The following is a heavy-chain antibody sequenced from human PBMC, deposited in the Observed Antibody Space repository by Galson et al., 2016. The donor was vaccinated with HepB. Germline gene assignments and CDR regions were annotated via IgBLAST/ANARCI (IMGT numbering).Heavy chain of an antibody. D-gene: IGHD1-26*01. CDR2: IFWNDEE. Sequence: PALVKPTQTLTLTCIVSGFSLSSARMGVSWIRQPPGKALEWLAQIFWNDEESYSTSLKSRLTISRDTSKNQVALSMTNMDPVDTATHYCARIHLNALSGRPDAFDVWGQGTVVIVSS. CDR1: GFSLSSARMG. J-gene: IGHJ3*01. V-gene: IGHV2-26*02. CDR3: ARIHLNALSGRPDAFDV.